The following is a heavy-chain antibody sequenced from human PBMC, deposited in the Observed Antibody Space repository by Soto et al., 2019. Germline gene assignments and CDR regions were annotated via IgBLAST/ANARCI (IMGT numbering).Heavy chain of an antibody. V-gene: IGHV3-30-3*01. Sequence: GGSLRLSCAASGFTFSSYAMHWVRQAPGKGLEWVAVISYDGSNKYYADSVKGRSTISRDNSKNTLYLQMNSLRAEDTAVYYCARERIVAFDYWGQGTLVTVSS. D-gene: IGHD5-12*01. J-gene: IGHJ4*02. CDR2: ISYDGSNK. CDR1: GFTFSSYA. CDR3: ARERIVAFDY.